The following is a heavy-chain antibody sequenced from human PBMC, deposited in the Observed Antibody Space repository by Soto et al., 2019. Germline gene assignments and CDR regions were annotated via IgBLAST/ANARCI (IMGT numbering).Heavy chain of an antibody. J-gene: IGHJ4*02. Sequence: ASVKVSCKXSGYTFTRYTMNWVRQAPGQRLEWMGWINPDNGNTKSSQKFQDRVIITRDTSASTAYMDLSSLRSEDTAAYYCASGIATSYLDSWGQGTLVTVSS. V-gene: IGHV1-3*01. CDR1: GYTFTRYT. D-gene: IGHD6-13*01. CDR3: ASGIATSYLDS. CDR2: INPDNGNT.